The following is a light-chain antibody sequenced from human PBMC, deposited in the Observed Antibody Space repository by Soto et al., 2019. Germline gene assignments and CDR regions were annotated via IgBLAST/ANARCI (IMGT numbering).Light chain of an antibody. CDR1: SSSIGSNS. CDR2: TNS. CDR3: AAWDGSLNVYV. V-gene: IGLV1-44*01. Sequence: QSVLTQPPSASGTPGQRVTISCSGSSSSIGSNSVNWYQQLPRTAPKVLIYTNSQRPSGVPDRFSGSKSGTSASLAISGLQPEDEADYYCAAWDGSLNVYVFGTGTTLTVL. J-gene: IGLJ1*01.